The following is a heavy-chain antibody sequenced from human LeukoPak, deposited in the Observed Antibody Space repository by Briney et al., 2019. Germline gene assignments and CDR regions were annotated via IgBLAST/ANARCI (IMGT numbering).Heavy chain of an antibody. J-gene: IGHJ3*02. V-gene: IGHV5-51*01. CDR3: ASMVVTAYHAFDI. CDR2: IHPGDSDT. Sequence: AGESLKISCKGSGYSFTSYWIGWVRQMPGKGLEWMGIIHPGDSDTRYSPSFQGQVPISADKSISTAYLQWSSLKASDTAMYYCASMVVTAYHAFDIWGQGTMVTVSS. D-gene: IGHD2-21*02. CDR1: GYSFTSYW.